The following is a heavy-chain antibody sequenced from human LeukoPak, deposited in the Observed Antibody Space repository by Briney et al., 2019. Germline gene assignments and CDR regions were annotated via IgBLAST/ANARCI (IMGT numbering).Heavy chain of an antibody. CDR2: ISWNSGSI. D-gene: IGHD4-17*01. V-gene: IGHV3-9*01. CDR3: AKDVLSGYGDYDSYFDY. CDR1: GFTFDDYA. J-gene: IGHJ4*02. Sequence: GGSLRLSCAASGFTFDDYAMHWVRQAPGKGLEWVSGISWNSGSIGYADSVKGRFTISRDNSKNTLYLQMNSLRAEDTAVYYCAKDVLSGYGDYDSYFDYWGQGTLVTVSS.